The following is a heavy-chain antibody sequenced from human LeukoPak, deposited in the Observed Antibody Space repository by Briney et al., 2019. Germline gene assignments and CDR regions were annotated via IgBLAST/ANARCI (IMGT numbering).Heavy chain of an antibody. CDR2: IYHSGST. Sequence: SETLSLTCTVSGGSISSGGYYWSWIRQHPGKGLEWIGYIYHSGSTYYNPSLKSRVTISVDRSKNQFSLKLSSVTAADTAVYYCARDRKMTNCYYYGMDVWGQGTTV. J-gene: IGHJ6*02. V-gene: IGHV4-31*03. CDR3: ARDRKMTNCYYYGMDV. CDR1: GGSISSGGYY. D-gene: IGHD4-11*01.